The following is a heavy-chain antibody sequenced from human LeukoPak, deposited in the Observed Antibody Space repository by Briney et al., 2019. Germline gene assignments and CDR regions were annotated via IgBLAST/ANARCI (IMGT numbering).Heavy chain of an antibody. Sequence: ASVKVSCKASGYTFTGYYMHWVRQAPGQGLEWIGRINPNSGGTNYAQKFQGRVTMTRDTSISTAYMELSRLRSDDTAVYYCARAVIAAAEGFDYWGQGTLVTVSS. CDR1: GYTFTGYY. CDR2: INPNSGGT. CDR3: ARAVIAAAEGFDY. J-gene: IGHJ4*02. D-gene: IGHD6-13*01. V-gene: IGHV1-2*06.